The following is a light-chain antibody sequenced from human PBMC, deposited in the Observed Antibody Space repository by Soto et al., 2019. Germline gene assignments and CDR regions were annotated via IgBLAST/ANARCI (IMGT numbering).Light chain of an antibody. CDR1: QRITTY. CDR2: TSC. J-gene: IGKJ2*01. Sequence: IHMTQSPSSLSASVGDRITVTCRASQRITTYVNWYRLKPGEAPQLLISTSCTLQRGVPSRFSGSESGTDFTLTITRLQPADFATYFCQQTYSTPYTFGQGTKLEIK. CDR3: QQTYSTPYT. V-gene: IGKV1-39*01.